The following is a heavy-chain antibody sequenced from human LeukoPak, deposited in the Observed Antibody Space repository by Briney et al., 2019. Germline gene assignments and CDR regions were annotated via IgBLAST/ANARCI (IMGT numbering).Heavy chain of an antibody. CDR1: GLTFSSHT. CDR3: AQRIAVRPFPFGN. Sequence: GGSLRLSCAASGLTFSSHTMNWVRQAPGKGLEYISSATNGGTTYYADSVKGRFTISRDNSKSTLYLQMNSLRAEDTAVYYCAQRIAVRPFPFGNWGQGTLVTVSS. CDR2: ATNGGTT. J-gene: IGHJ4*02. V-gene: IGHV3-23*01. D-gene: IGHD6-6*01.